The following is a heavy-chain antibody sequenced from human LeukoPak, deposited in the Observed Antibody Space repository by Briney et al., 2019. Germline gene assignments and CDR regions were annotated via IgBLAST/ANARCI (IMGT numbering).Heavy chain of an antibody. CDR3: ARGGPVTYFDY. D-gene: IGHD4-17*01. CDR1: GGSISSNY. Sequence: PSETLPLTCTVSGGSISSNYWSWIRQPPGKGLEWIGCMYYSGSTNYNPSLKSRVTISVDTSKNQFSLKPSSVTAADTAVYYCARGGPVTYFDYWGQGTLVTVSS. CDR2: MYYSGST. V-gene: IGHV4-59*01. J-gene: IGHJ4*02.